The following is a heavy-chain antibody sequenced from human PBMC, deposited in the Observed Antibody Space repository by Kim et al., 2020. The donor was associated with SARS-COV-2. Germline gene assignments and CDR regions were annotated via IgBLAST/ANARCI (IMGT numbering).Heavy chain of an antibody. J-gene: IGHJ4*02. CDR3: ARDQFVDILTGYSEAVFDY. Sequence: GRFTISRDNSKNTLYLQMNSLRAEDTAVYYCARDQFVDILTGYSEAVFDYWGQGTLVTVSS. D-gene: IGHD3-9*01. V-gene: IGHV3-30*01.